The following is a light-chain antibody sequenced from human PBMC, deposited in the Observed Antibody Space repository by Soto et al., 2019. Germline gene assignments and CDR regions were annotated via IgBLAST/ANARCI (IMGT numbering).Light chain of an antibody. V-gene: IGKV1-5*01. J-gene: IGKJ1*01. CDR2: DAS. CDR1: QSISGR. Sequence: DIQMTQSPSTLSASVGDSVTITCRASQSISGRLAWYQQKPGKAPKLLIYDASSLEGWVPSRFSGSGSGTEFTLTISGLQPDDFVTYYCQHYNNYPWTFGQGTNVEI. CDR3: QHYNNYPWT.